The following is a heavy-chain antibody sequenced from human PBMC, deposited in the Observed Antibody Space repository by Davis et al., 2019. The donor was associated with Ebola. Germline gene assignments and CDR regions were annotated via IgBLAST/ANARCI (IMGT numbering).Heavy chain of an antibody. V-gene: IGHV7-4-1*02. CDR2: INTNTGNP. D-gene: IGHD5-12*01. CDR3: ARDSGPGDFDY. Sequence: AASVKVSCKASGYTFTNYYMHWVRQAPGQGLEWMGWINTNTGNPTYAQDFTGRFDFSLDTSVSTAYLQISSLKAEDTAVFYCARDSGPGDFDYWGQGTLVTVSS. J-gene: IGHJ4*02. CDR1: GYTFTNYY.